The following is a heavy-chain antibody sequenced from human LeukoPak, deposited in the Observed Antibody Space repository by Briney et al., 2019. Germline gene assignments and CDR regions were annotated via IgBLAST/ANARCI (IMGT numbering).Heavy chain of an antibody. D-gene: IGHD2/OR15-2a*01. V-gene: IGHV4-39*01. CDR1: GGSTSRPDHC. CDR3: AHTNHYYFD. CDR2: ICYGGTT. J-gene: IGHJ4*02. Sequence: WETLSLTCAVSGGSTSRPDHCWAWIRQPPGKGPEWTVSICYGGTTYYNPSLKSRVTISVDTSTNKFSLKLSSVTAADTAVYYCAHTNHYYFDWGQGTLVTVSS.